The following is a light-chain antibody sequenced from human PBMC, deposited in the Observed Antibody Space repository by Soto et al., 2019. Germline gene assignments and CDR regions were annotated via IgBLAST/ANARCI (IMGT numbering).Light chain of an antibody. CDR2: DAS. CDR1: QSVSSY. V-gene: IGKV3-11*01. CDR3: QQRSNWPPIT. J-gene: IGKJ5*01. Sequence: PGERATLSCRASQSVSSYLAWYQQKPGQAPRLLIYDASNRATGIPVRFSGSGSGTDFTLTISSLEPEDFAVYYCQQRSNWPPITFGQGTRLEI.